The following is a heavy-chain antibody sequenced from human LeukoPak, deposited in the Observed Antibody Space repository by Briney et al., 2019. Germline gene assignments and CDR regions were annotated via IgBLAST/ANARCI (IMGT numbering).Heavy chain of an antibody. CDR1: GFTFSSYA. V-gene: IGHV3-23*01. CDR2: TSSSDAGT. Sequence: GGSLRLSCAASGFTFSSYAMSWVRQAPGKGLEWVSATSSSDAGTYHAESVRGRFTISRDNSKNTLYLQMNSLRADDAAVYYCARAPVTSCRGAFCYPFDIWGQGTLVTVSS. J-gene: IGHJ4*02. D-gene: IGHD2-15*01. CDR3: ARAPVTSCRGAFCYPFDI.